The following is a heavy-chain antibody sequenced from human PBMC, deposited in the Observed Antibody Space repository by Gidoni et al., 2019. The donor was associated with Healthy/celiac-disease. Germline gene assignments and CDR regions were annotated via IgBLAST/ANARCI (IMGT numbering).Heavy chain of an antibody. CDR3: ARGSRGYSYGTWWYFDL. J-gene: IGHJ2*01. CDR1: GFTFSRYD. CDR2: IGTAGDT. V-gene: IGHV3-13*04. D-gene: IGHD5-18*01. Sequence: EVQLVESGGGLVQPGGSLRLSCAASGFTFSRYDMHWVRQATGKGLEWVSAIGTAGDTYYPGSVKGRFTISRENAKNSLYLQMNSLRAGDTAVYYCARGSRGYSYGTWWYFDLWGRGTLVTVSS.